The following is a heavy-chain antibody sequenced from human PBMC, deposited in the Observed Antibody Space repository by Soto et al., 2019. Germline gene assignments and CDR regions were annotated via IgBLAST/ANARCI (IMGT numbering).Heavy chain of an antibody. Sequence: QITLKESGPTRVRPTQTLALTCTFSGFSLTTSGVGVGWIRKTPGKALEWLAVIYWDDDKRYSPSLKSRLTITKDTSKHQVVLTRADMDPADTATYFCAHRGYMYGNWDHGYFDYWGQGTLVTVSS. D-gene: IGHD5-18*01. V-gene: IGHV2-5*02. CDR3: AHRGYMYGNWDHGYFDY. CDR2: IYWDDDK. J-gene: IGHJ4*02. CDR1: GFSLTTSGVG.